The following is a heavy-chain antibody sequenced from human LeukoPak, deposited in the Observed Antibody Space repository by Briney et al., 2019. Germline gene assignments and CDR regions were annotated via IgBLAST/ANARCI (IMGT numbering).Heavy chain of an antibody. V-gene: IGHV3-7*03. D-gene: IGHD6-13*01. J-gene: IGHJ4*02. Sequence: GGSLRLSCAASGFTFSSYWMSWVRQAPGKGLEWVANIKQDGSEKYYVDSVKGRFTISRDNAKNSLYLQMNSLRAEDTALYYCAKDHGYSSSWYYFDYWGQGTLVTVSS. CDR2: IKQDGSEK. CDR1: GFTFSSYW. CDR3: AKDHGYSSSWYYFDY.